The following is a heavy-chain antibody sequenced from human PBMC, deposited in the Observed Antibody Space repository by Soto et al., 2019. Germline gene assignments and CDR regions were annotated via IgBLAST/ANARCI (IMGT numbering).Heavy chain of an antibody. V-gene: IGHV3-11*06. CDR3: ARDRGTMIPPFMDV. D-gene: IGHD3-22*01. CDR1: GFTFSDYY. CDR2: ISSSSSYT. Sequence: GGSLRLSCAASGFTFSDYYMSWIRQAPGKGLEWVSYISSSSSYTNYADSVKGRFTISRDNAKNSLYLQMNSLRAEDTAVYYCARDRGTMIPPFMDVWGQGTTVTVSS. J-gene: IGHJ6*02.